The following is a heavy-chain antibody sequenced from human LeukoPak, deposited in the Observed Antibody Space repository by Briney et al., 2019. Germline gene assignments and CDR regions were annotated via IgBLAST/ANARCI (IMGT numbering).Heavy chain of an antibody. J-gene: IGHJ5*02. Sequence: SETLSLTCTVSGGSISSYYWSWIRQPPGKGLEWIGYIYYSGSTNYNPSLKSRVTISVDTSKNQFSLKLSSVTAADTAVYYCARDLGGRYGGSWFDPWGQGTLVTVSS. CDR3: ARDLGGRYGGSWFDP. CDR2: IYYSGST. D-gene: IGHD6-19*01. V-gene: IGHV4-59*01. CDR1: GGSISSYY.